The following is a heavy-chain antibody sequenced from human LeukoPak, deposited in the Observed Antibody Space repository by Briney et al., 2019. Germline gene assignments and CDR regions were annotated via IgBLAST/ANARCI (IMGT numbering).Heavy chain of an antibody. D-gene: IGHD5-12*01. CDR3: ARHVIYSGVYSYWFDP. V-gene: IGHV4-4*07. J-gene: IGHJ5*02. CDR2: IYSSGST. Sequence: SETLSLTCTVSGGSISGYYWTWIRQPAGKGLEWIGRIYSSGSTGYNPSLKSRVTMSVDTSKNQFSLRLTSVTAADTAVYYCARHVIYSGVYSYWFDPWGLGTLVTVSS. CDR1: GGSISGYY.